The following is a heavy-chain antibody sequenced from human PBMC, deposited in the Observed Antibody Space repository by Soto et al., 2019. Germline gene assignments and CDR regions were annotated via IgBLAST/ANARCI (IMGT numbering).Heavy chain of an antibody. D-gene: IGHD3-22*01. CDR1: GFTFSSYG. CDR3: ARESQYYYDN. J-gene: IGHJ1*01. V-gene: IGHV3-33*01. CDR2: IWYDGSNK. Sequence: GGSLRLSCAASGFTFSSYGRHWVRQAPEKGLERVAVIWYDGSNKYYADSVKGRFTNSRDNSKNTLYLQMNSLRAEDTAVYYCARESQYYYDNWGQGTLVTVSS.